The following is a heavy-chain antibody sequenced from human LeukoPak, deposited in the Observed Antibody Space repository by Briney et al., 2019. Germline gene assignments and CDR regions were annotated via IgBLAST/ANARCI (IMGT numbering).Heavy chain of an antibody. D-gene: IGHD4/OR15-4a*01. Sequence: ASVKVSCKASGYTFTSYGISWVRQAPGQGLEWMGWISAYNGNTNYAQKLQGRVTMTTDTSTSTAYMELRSLRSDDTAVYYCAREDPQTKVPEGMDVWGQGTTVTVSS. CDR3: AREDPQTKVPEGMDV. V-gene: IGHV1-18*01. CDR1: GYTFTSYG. CDR2: ISAYNGNT. J-gene: IGHJ6*02.